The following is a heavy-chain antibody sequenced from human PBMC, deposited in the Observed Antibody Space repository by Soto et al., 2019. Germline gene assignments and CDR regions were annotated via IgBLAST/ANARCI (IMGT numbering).Heavy chain of an antibody. Sequence: GESLKISCNGSGYIFTSFWISWVRQMPGKGLEWMGRIDPSDSYTNYSPSFQGHVTISADKSISTAYLQWSSLKASDTAMYYCARLGHCSSTSCYRGDYYYYGMDVWGQGTTVTVSS. CDR1: GYIFTSFW. CDR2: IDPSDSYT. J-gene: IGHJ6*02. CDR3: ARLGHCSSTSCYRGDYYYYGMDV. D-gene: IGHD2-2*02. V-gene: IGHV5-10-1*01.